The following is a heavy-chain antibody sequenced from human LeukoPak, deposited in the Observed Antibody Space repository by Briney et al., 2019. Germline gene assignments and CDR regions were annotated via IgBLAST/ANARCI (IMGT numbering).Heavy chain of an antibody. CDR2: INPYNGNT. Sequence: GASVKVSCKTSGYTFSNYNINWVRQAPGQGLEWMGWINPYNGNTNYAQNLQGRVTMTTDTSTGTAYMELRSLRSDDTAVYYCARVDIVLMVYAHAQFDYWGQGTLVTVSS. D-gene: IGHD2-8*01. V-gene: IGHV1-18*01. CDR1: GYTFSNYN. CDR3: ARVDIVLMVYAHAQFDY. J-gene: IGHJ4*02.